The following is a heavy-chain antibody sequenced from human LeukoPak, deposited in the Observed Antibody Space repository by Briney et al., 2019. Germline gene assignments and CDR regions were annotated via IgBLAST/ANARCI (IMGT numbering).Heavy chain of an antibody. D-gene: IGHD2-2*01. V-gene: IGHV4-61*02. J-gene: IGHJ5*02. Sequence: SETLSLTCTVSGDSISSGGYFWSWIRQPAGKGLEWLGRISPSGIINYNSSLKSRVTISIDTSKNQFSLNLTSVTAADSAIYFCARIRISSTSQNYFDPWGQGTLVTVSS. CDR1: GDSISSGGYF. CDR2: ISPSGII. CDR3: ARIRISSTSQNYFDP.